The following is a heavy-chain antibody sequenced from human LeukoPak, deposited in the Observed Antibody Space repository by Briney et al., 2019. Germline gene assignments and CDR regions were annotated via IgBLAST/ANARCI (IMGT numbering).Heavy chain of an antibody. CDR3: ARAGAAAGISILRVITKGRAFDI. V-gene: IGHV4-39*07. Sequence: PSETLSLTCTVSGGSISSGTYYWAWIRQPPGRGLEWIGTIYHSCSTNYNPSLKSRVTISVDTSKNQFSLKLSSVTAADTAVYYCARAGAAAGISILRVITKGRAFDIWGQGTMVTVSS. CDR1: GGSISSGTYY. CDR2: IYHSCST. D-gene: IGHD6-13*01. J-gene: IGHJ3*02.